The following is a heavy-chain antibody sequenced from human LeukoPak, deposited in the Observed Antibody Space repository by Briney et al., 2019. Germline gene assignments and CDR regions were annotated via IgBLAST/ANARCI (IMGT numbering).Heavy chain of an antibody. Sequence: PGEPLKISCKGSGYSFTSYWIGWVRQMPGKGLEWMGIIYPGDSDTRYSPSFQGQVTISADKSISTAYLQWSSLKASDTAMYYCARQGSLGYCSSTSCYFDYWGQGTLVTVSS. CDR1: GYSFTSYW. CDR2: IYPGDSDT. CDR3: ARQGSLGYCSSTSCYFDY. D-gene: IGHD2-2*01. V-gene: IGHV5-51*01. J-gene: IGHJ4*02.